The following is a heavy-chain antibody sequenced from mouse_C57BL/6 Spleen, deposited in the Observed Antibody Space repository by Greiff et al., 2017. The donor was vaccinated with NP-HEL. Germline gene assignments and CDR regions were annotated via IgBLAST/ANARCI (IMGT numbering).Heavy chain of an antibody. D-gene: IGHD2-14*01. J-gene: IGHJ4*01. CDR2: IYWDDDK. Sequence: QVTLKESGPGILQSSQTLSLTCSFSGFSLSTSGMGVSWIRQPSGKGLEWLAHIYWDDDKRYNPSLKSRLTISTDTSRNQVFLKITSVDTADTATYYCARRERRVRGRGAMDYWGQGTSVTVSS. CDR3: ARRERRVRGRGAMDY. V-gene: IGHV8-12*01. CDR1: GFSLSTSGMG.